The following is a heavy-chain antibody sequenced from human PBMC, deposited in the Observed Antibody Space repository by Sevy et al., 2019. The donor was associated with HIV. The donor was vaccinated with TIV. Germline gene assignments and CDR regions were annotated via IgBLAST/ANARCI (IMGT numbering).Heavy chain of an antibody. CDR1: GYTFTSYG. CDR3: AGGYYDFWSGYYRRDAFDI. Sequence: ASVKVSCTASGYTFTSYGISWVRQAPGQGLEWMGWISAYNGNTNYAQKLQGRVTLTTDTSTSTAYMELRSLRSDDTAVDYGAGGYYDFWSGYYRRDAFDIWGQGTMVTVSS. CDR2: ISAYNGNT. J-gene: IGHJ3*02. D-gene: IGHD3-3*01. V-gene: IGHV1-18*01.